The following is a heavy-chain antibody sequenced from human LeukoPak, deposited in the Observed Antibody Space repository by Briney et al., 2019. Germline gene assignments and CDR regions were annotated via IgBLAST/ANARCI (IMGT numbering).Heavy chain of an antibody. V-gene: IGHV3-49*04. J-gene: IGHJ4*02. D-gene: IGHD3-10*01. CDR2: IRDKAYGETT. CDR3: TRVSTAAVLLWFGELAY. CDR1: GFTFGDYA. Sequence: PGGSLRLSCTASGFTFGDYAMSSVRQAPGKGLEWVGFIRDKAYGETTEYAASVKGRFTISRDDSKSIAYLQMNSLKTEDTAIYYCTRVSTAAVLLWFGELAYWGQGTLVNVSS.